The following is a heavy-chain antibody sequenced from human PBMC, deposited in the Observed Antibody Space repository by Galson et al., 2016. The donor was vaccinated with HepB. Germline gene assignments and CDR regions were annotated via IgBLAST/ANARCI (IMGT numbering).Heavy chain of an antibody. V-gene: IGHV3-74*01. Sequence: SLRLSCAASGFTFSLYSMNWVRQAPGKGLVWVSRISPDGGTTNYADSVRGRFTISRDNAKNTLYLQMNSLRAEDTAVYYCASSVRGSGSPPGGYWGQGILVTVSS. CDR2: ISPDGGTT. CDR1: GFTFSLYS. J-gene: IGHJ4*02. D-gene: IGHD3-10*01. CDR3: ASSVRGSGSPPGGY.